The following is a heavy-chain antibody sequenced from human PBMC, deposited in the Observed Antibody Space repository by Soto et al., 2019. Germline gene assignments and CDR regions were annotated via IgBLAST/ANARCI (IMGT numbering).Heavy chain of an antibody. Sequence: AGESLKISCKGSGYSFTSYWIGWVRQMPGKGLEWMGIIYPGDSDTRYSPSFQGQVTISADKSISTAYLQWSSLKASDTAMYYCARRGSSSQYYYYYYGMYVWGQGTTVTVSS. V-gene: IGHV5-51*01. D-gene: IGHD6-6*01. CDR1: GYSFTSYW. CDR3: ARRGSSSQYYYYYYGMYV. J-gene: IGHJ6*02. CDR2: IYPGDSDT.